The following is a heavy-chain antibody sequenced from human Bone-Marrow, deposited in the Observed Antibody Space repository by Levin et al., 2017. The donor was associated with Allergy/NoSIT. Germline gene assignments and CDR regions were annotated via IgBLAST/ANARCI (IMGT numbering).Heavy chain of an antibody. CDR1: GGSFNSYY. Sequence: SQTLSLTCAIYGGSFNSYYWTWIRQAPGKGLDWIGEISQSGNTRYNPSLESRVTISVDKAKNQFFLKLRSVTAADTAVYYCARIVSRSNNDYWGQGTLVTVSS. CDR2: ISQSGNT. CDR3: ARIVSRSNNDY. V-gene: IGHV4-34*01. J-gene: IGHJ4*02. D-gene: IGHD1/OR15-1a*01.